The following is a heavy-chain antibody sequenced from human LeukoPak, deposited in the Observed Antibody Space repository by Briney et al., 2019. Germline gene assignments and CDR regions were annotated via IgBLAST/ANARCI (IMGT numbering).Heavy chain of an antibody. V-gene: IGHV4-4*02. J-gene: IGHJ4*02. CDR3: ARANVSLYYFDY. CDR1: GFTFSSYAM. Sequence: GSLRLSCAASGFTFSSYAMSWIRQPPGKGLEWIGEIYHSGSTNYNPSLKSRVTISVDKSKNQFSLKLSSVTAADTAVYYCARANVSLYYFDYWGQGTLVTVSS. CDR2: IYHSGST. D-gene: IGHD3-16*01.